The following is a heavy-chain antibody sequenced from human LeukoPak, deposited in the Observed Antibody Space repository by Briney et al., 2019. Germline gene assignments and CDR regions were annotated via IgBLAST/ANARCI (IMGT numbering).Heavy chain of an antibody. J-gene: IGHJ3*02. CDR3: ARDLYSSRTNDAFVI. Sequence: SQTLSLTCTVSGGSISSGSYYWSWIRQPAGKGLEWIGRIYTGGSTNYNPSLKSRVTISVDTSKNQFSLKLSSVTAADTAVYYCARDLYSSRTNDAFVIWGRGTMVAVSS. CDR2: IYTGGST. CDR1: GGSISSGSYY. V-gene: IGHV4-61*02. D-gene: IGHD6-13*01.